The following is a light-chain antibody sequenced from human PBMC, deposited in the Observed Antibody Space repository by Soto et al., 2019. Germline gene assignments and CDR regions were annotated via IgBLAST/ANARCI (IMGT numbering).Light chain of an antibody. V-gene: IGKV3-20*01. Sequence: IGFTPSPGTPSLSPGERAPLSRRASQSFSNNYLAWYQQKPGQAPRLLIYGASNRATGIPDRFSGSGSGTDFTLTISRLEPEDFAVYYCQQYGSSGTFGQGTKVDIK. CDR1: QSFSNNY. CDR3: QQYGSSGT. J-gene: IGKJ1*01. CDR2: GAS.